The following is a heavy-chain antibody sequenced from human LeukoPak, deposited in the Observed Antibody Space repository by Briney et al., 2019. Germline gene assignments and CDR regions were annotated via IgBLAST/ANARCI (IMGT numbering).Heavy chain of an antibody. V-gene: IGHV3-30*03. Sequence: GWSLRLSCAASGFTFDEYVMHWVRQAPGKGLEWVAVISYDGSNKYYADSVKGRFTISRDNSKNTLYLQMNSLRAEDTAVYYCARDLGHRVTAIPPDYYYGMDVWGQGTTVTVSS. J-gene: IGHJ6*02. CDR1: GFTFDEYV. CDR2: ISYDGSNK. D-gene: IGHD2-21*02. CDR3: ARDLGHRVTAIPPDYYYGMDV.